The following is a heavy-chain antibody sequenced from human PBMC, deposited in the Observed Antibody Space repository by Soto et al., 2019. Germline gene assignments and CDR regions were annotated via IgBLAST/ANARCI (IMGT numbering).Heavy chain of an antibody. CDR1: GYTFTGYY. CDR3: ARADVLRYFWSHYGMDV. V-gene: IGHV1-2*02. J-gene: IGHJ6*02. Sequence: GASVKVSCKASGYTFTGYYMHWVRQAPGQGLEWMGWINPNSGGTNYAQKFQGRVTMTGDTSISTAYMELSRLRSDDTAVYYCARADVLRYFWSHYGMDVWGQGTTVTVSS. CDR2: INPNSGGT. D-gene: IGHD3-9*01.